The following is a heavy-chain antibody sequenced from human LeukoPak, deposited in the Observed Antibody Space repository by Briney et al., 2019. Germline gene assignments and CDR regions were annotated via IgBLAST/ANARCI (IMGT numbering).Heavy chain of an antibody. D-gene: IGHD6-13*01. CDR3: ARRYSSTWYYFDY. V-gene: IGHV3-30*03. J-gene: IGHJ4*02. CDR1: GFTFSSYG. CDR2: ISYDGSNK. Sequence: GGSLRLSCAASGFTFSSYGMHWVRLAPGKGLEWVAVISYDGSNKYYADSVKGRFTISRDNSKNTLYLQMNSLRAEDTAVYYCARRYSSTWYYFDYWGQGTLVTVSS.